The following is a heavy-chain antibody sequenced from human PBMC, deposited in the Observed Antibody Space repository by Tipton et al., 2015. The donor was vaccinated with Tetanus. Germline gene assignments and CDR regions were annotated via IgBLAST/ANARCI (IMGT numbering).Heavy chain of an antibody. Sequence: QSGPEVKKPGASVKVSCKASGYTFTGYYMHWVRQAPGQGLEWMGWINPNSGGTNYAQKFQGWVTMTRDTSISTAYMELSRLRSDDTAVYYCARDGGYYYDSSGYYPDYWGQGTLVTVSS. V-gene: IGHV1-2*04. CDR1: GYTFTGYY. CDR3: ARDGGYYYDSSGYYPDY. CDR2: INPNSGGT. J-gene: IGHJ4*02. D-gene: IGHD3-22*01.